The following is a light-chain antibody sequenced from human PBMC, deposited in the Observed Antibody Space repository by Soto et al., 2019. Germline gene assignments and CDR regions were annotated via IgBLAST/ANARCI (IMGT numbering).Light chain of an antibody. CDR3: SSYTSSSTLGVV. J-gene: IGLJ2*01. V-gene: IGLV2-14*01. CDR2: DVS. Sequence: QSALTQPASVSGSPGQSITISCTGTSSDVGGYNYVSWYQQHPGKAPKLMIYDVSNRPSGVSNRFSGSKSGNTASLTISGLQAADEADYYCSSYTSSSTLGVVFGGGTKLTVL. CDR1: SSDVGGYNY.